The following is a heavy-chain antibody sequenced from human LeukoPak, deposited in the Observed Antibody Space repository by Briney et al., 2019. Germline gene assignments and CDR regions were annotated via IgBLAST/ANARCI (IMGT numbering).Heavy chain of an antibody. CDR2: TNPNSGGT. J-gene: IGHJ4*02. D-gene: IGHD3-9*01. CDR3: ARVDILTGYYKTDY. CDR1: GYTFTGYY. Sequence: ASVKVSCKASGYTFTGYYMHWVRQAPGQGLEWMGWTNPNSGGTNYAQKFQGRVTMTRDTSISTAYMELSRLRSDDTAVYYCARVDILTGYYKTDYWGQGTLVTVSS. V-gene: IGHV1-2*02.